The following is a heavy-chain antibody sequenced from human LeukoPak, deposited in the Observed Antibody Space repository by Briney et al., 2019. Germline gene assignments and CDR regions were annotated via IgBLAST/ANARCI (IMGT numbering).Heavy chain of an antibody. CDR3: ARLIPNYDFWSGYFTHYYYYMDV. CDR1: GYTLTELS. V-gene: IGHV1-24*01. Sequence: GASVKVSCKVSGYTLTELSMHWVRQAPGKGLEWMGGFDPEDGETIYAQKFQGRVTITRNTSISTAYMELSSLRSEDTAVYYCARLIPNYDFWSGYFTHYYYYMDVWGKGTTVTVSS. J-gene: IGHJ6*03. CDR2: FDPEDGET. D-gene: IGHD3-3*01.